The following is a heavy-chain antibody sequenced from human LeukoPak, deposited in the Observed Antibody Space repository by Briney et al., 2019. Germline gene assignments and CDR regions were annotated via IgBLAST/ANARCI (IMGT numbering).Heavy chain of an antibody. D-gene: IGHD2-15*01. Sequence: PGGSLRLSCAASGFTFSTYWMDWVRQAPGKGLEWVASIKEDGSDTNYVGSVRGRFTVSRDNTKNSLYLQMNSLRADDAAVYYCASDRAYSQFDYWGQGTLVTVSS. V-gene: IGHV3-7*01. J-gene: IGHJ4*02. CDR1: GFTFSTYW. CDR3: ASDRAYSQFDY. CDR2: IKEDGSDT.